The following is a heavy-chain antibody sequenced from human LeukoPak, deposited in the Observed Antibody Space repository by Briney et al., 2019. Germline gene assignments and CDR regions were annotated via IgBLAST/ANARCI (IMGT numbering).Heavy chain of an antibody. D-gene: IGHD6-19*01. J-gene: IGHJ5*02. CDR1: GGSMSSYY. Sequence: SEPLSLTCIVSGGSMSSYYWSWIRQPPGKGLEWIGYIFYSGRTSYNPPLKSRLTISVDTSKNHFSLTLSSVTAADTAVYYCARASVASSGWAIWFDPWGQGTLVTVSS. CDR2: IFYSGRT. CDR3: ARASVASSGWAIWFDP. V-gene: IGHV4-59*01.